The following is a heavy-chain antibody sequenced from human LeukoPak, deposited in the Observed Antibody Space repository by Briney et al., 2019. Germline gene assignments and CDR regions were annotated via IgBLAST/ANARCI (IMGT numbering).Heavy chain of an antibody. J-gene: IGHJ4*02. CDR1: GDSISSYY. CDR3: ARHVFTVIVVGYYFDY. CDR2: IHYSGST. D-gene: IGHD3-22*01. V-gene: IGHV4-59*08. Sequence: SETLSLTCTVSGDSISSYYWSWIRQPPGEGLEWIGYIHYSGSTYYNPSLKSRVTISVDTSKNQFSLKLSSVTAADTAIYYCARHVFTVIVVGYYFDYWGQGTLVTVSS.